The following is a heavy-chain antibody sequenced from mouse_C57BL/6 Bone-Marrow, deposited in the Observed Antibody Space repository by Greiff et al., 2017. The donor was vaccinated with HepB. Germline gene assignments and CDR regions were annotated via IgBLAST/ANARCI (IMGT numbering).Heavy chain of an antibody. V-gene: IGHV1-81*01. CDR1: GYTFTSYG. CDR2: IYPRSGNT. J-gene: IGHJ2*01. D-gene: IGHD2-4*01. Sequence: VKLQESGAELARPGASVKLSCKASGYTFTSYGISWVKQRTGQGLEWIGEIYPRSGNTYYNEKFKGKATLTADKSSSTAYMELRSLNSEDSAVYFCARLGAMIKHYFDYWGQGTTLTVSS. CDR3: ARLGAMIKHYFDY.